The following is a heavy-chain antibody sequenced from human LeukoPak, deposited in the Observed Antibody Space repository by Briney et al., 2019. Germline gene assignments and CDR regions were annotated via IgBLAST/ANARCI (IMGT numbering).Heavy chain of an antibody. Sequence: GGSLRLSCAASGFTFSSYGMSWVRQAPGKGLEWVSAISGSGGSTYYADSVKGRFTISRDNSKNTLYLQMNSLRAEDTAVYYCAEEASGGSYSNPFDYWGQGTLVTVSS. CDR1: GFTFSSYG. J-gene: IGHJ4*02. V-gene: IGHV3-23*01. D-gene: IGHD1-26*01. CDR2: ISGSGGST. CDR3: AEEASGGSYSNPFDY.